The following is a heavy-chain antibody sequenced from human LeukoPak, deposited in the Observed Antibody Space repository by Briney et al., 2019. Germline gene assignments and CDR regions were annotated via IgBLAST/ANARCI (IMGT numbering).Heavy chain of an antibody. Sequence: GGSLRLSCAASGFTFSSYAMSWVRQAPGKGVEWVSAISGCGGSTYCTDSVKGRFTISRDNSKNTLYLKMNSLRGEDTAVYYCAKLTGDLLSVGFDYWGRGTLVTVSS. CDR2: ISGCGGST. CDR1: GFTFSSYA. CDR3: AKLTGDLLSVGFDY. V-gene: IGHV3-23*01. J-gene: IGHJ4*02. D-gene: IGHD7-27*01.